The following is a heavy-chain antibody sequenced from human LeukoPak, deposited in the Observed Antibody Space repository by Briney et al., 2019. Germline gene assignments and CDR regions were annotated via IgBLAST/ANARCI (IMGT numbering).Heavy chain of an antibody. V-gene: IGHV4-4*07. D-gene: IGHD6-19*01. CDR3: ARPVSREHSSGWYDAFDI. J-gene: IGHJ3*02. CDR2: IYTSGST. Sequence: MSSETLSLTCTVSGGSISSYYWSWIRQPAGKGLEWIGHIYTSGSTTYNPSLKSRVTMSVDTSKNQFSLKLSSVTAADTAVYYCARPVSREHSSGWYDAFDIWGQGTMVTVSS. CDR1: GGSISSYY.